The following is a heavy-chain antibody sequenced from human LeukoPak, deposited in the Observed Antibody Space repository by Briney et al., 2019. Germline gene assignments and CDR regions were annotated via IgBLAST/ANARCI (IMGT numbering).Heavy chain of an antibody. CDR2: ISSSDSYI. Sequence: GGSRRLSCAASGFPFSSYSMNWVRQVPGKGMEWVSSISSSDSYIYYADSVKGRFTIYRDNAKNSLYLQMNSQRAEDNAVYYSAREVSEARSRTSCLCYFDYGPRGTVDRVST. D-gene: IGHD2-2*01. CDR1: GFPFSSYS. V-gene: IGHV3-21*01. CDR3: AREVSEARSRTSCLCYFDY. J-gene: IGHJ4*02.